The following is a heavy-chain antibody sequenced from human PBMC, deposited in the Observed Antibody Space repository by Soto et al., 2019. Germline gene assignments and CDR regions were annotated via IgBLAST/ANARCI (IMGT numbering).Heavy chain of an antibody. D-gene: IGHD5-18*01. CDR2: INHSGST. V-gene: IGHV4-34*01. CDR3: ARGHPVWNSYGHRWFDP. Sequence: QVQLQQWGAGLLKPSETLSLTCAVYGGSFSGYYWSWIRQPPGKGLEWIGEINHSGSTNYNPSLKSRVTISVDTSKNQFSLKLSSVTAADTAVYYCARGHPVWNSYGHRWFDPWGQGTLVTVSS. J-gene: IGHJ5*02. CDR1: GGSFSGYY.